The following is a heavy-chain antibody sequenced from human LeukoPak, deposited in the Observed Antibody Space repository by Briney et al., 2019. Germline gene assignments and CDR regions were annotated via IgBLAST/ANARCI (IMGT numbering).Heavy chain of an antibody. CDR2: IYYSGST. Sequence: PSETLSLTCTVSGGSISSYYWSWIRQPPGKGLEWIGYIYYSGSTNYNPSLKSRVTISVDTSKSQFSLKLSSVTTADTAVYYCARAKIQDYDYVGGAFDIWGQGTMVTVSS. V-gene: IGHV4-59*01. J-gene: IGHJ3*02. CDR3: ARAKIQDYDYVGGAFDI. CDR1: GGSISSYY. D-gene: IGHD3-16*01.